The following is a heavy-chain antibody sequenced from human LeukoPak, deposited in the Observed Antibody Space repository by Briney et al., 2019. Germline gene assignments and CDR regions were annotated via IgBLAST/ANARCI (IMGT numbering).Heavy chain of an antibody. Sequence: GGSLRLSCAASGFTFSSYGMHWVRQAPGKGLEWVAVMSYDGSKEYYADSVKGRFTISRDNSKNTLYLQMNSLRAEDTAVYYCARVRSWLHFDYWGQGTLVTVSS. CDR1: GFTFSSYG. CDR2: MSYDGSKE. CDR3: ARVRSWLHFDY. J-gene: IGHJ4*02. V-gene: IGHV3-30*03. D-gene: IGHD5-24*01.